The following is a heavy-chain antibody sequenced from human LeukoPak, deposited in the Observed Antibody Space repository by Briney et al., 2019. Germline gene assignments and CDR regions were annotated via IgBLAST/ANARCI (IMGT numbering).Heavy chain of an antibody. CDR2: ISSNGGST. CDR3: VKSSSSWYEFVY. CDR1: GFTFSSYA. V-gene: IGHV3-64D*06. D-gene: IGHD6-13*01. J-gene: IGHJ4*02. Sequence: GGSLKLSCSASGFTFSSYAMHWVRQAPGKGLEYVSAISSNGGSTYYADSVKGRFIISRDNSKNTLYLQMSSLRAEDTAVYYCVKSSSSWYEFVYWGQGTLVTVSS.